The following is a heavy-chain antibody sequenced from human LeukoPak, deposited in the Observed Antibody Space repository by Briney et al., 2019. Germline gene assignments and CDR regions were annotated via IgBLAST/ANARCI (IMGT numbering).Heavy chain of an antibody. Sequence: GGSLRLSSAASGFTFISYSMNWVRQAPGKGLEWVSSISSSSSYIYYSDSVKGRFTISRDNAKNSLYLQMNSLRAEDTAVYYCAREGAAGLAAACTRWFDPWGQGTLVTVSS. CDR2: ISSSSSYI. J-gene: IGHJ5*02. CDR1: GFTFISYS. V-gene: IGHV3-21*01. D-gene: IGHD6-13*01. CDR3: AREGAAGLAAACTRWFDP.